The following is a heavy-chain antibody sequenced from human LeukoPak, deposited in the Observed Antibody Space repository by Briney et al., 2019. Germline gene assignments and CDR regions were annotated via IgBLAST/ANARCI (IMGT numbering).Heavy chain of an antibody. V-gene: IGHV4-59*12. D-gene: IGHD3-22*01. Sequence: SETLSLTCTVSGGSISSYYWSWIRQPPGMGLEWIGCIYYNGNTYYNPSLKSRLTISGDTSKNQFSLKLSSVTAADTAVYYCVRNFDSYNAFDIWGQGTMVTVSS. CDR2: IYYNGNT. J-gene: IGHJ3*02. CDR3: VRNFDSYNAFDI. CDR1: GGSISSYY.